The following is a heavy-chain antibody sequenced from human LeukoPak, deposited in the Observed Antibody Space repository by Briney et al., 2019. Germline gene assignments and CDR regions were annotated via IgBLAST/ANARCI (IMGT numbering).Heavy chain of an antibody. CDR1: GYSISSGYY. CDR2: IYHSGST. Sequence: SETLSLTCTVSGYSISSGYYWGWIRQPPGKGLEWIGSIYHSGSTYYNPSLKSRVTISVDTSKNQFSLKLSSVTAADTAVYYCAREDYGSGSYHAFDIWGQGTMVTVSS. CDR3: AREDYGSGSYHAFDI. J-gene: IGHJ3*02. V-gene: IGHV4-38-2*02. D-gene: IGHD3-10*01.